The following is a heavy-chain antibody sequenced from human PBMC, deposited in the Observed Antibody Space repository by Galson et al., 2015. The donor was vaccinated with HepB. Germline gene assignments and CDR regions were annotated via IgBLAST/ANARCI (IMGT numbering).Heavy chain of an antibody. J-gene: IGHJ4*02. CDR3: ARDTRLSKYNYVRLDY. Sequence: SVKVSCKASGYTFSSYGISWVRQAPGQGLEWLGWISAYNGDTNYAQRLQGRVTMTTDTSTSTAYMDLRSLKSDDTAVYYCARDTRLSKYNYVRLDYWGQGTLVTVSS. CDR2: ISAYNGDT. D-gene: IGHD3-10*02. V-gene: IGHV1-18*04. CDR1: GYTFSSYG.